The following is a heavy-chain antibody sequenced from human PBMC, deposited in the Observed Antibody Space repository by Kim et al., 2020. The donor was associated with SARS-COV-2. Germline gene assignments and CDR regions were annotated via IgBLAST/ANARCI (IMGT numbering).Heavy chain of an antibody. Sequence: AHTVKGRFTISRDNSKNTLYLQMNSLRAEDTAVYYCAKDGPVGSGWYGQHWGQGTLVTVSS. CDR3: AKDGPVGSGWYGQH. V-gene: IGHV3-23*01. D-gene: IGHD6-19*01. J-gene: IGHJ1*01.